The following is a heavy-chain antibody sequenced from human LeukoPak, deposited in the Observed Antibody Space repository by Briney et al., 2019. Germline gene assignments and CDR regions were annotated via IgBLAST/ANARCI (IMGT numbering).Heavy chain of an antibody. D-gene: IGHD1-26*01. CDR2: IDQDGNEK. J-gene: IGHJ4*02. CDR1: GFTFGNHW. Sequence: GGSLRLSCAASGFTFGNHWMAWVRQAPGKGLEWVANIDQDGNEKLYVDSVKGRFTISRDNAENSLYLHLNSLRAEDTAVYYCARTSYFEELFDFWGQGTLVTVSS. V-gene: IGHV3-7*01. CDR3: ARTSYFEELFDF.